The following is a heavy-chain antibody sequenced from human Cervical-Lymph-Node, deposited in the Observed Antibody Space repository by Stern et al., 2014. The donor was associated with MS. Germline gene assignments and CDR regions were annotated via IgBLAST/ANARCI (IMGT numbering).Heavy chain of an antibody. J-gene: IGHJ3*02. CDR1: GGSINTYY. D-gene: IGHD6-19*01. CDR2: IYYGGSP. CDR3: ARGIAVTGRKAFDI. Sequence: QVQLQESGPGLVKPSETLSLTCTVSGGSINTYYWSWIRQSPGKGLEWIGYIYYGGSPYYNPSLKSRVTIPVDTSKNQVSLKLSSVTTADTAVYYCARGIAVTGRKAFDIWGQGTMVTVSS. V-gene: IGHV4-59*01.